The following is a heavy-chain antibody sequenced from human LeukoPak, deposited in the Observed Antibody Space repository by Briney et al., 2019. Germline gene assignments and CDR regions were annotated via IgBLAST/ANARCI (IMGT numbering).Heavy chain of an antibody. Sequence: PGGSLTLSCAASGFTVSIQYMSWVRQAPGKGLEWVSDIYSGGSTYYADSVKGRFSISRDNTKNTLYLQMNSLRAEDTAVYYCAREIGLRLGELSLQAFDIWGQGTMVTVSS. D-gene: IGHD3-16*02. J-gene: IGHJ3*02. V-gene: IGHV3-66*01. CDR2: IYSGGST. CDR1: GFTVSIQY. CDR3: AREIGLRLGELSLQAFDI.